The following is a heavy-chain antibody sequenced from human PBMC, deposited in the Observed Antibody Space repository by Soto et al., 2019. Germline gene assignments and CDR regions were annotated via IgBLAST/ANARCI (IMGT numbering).Heavy chain of an antibody. J-gene: IGHJ5*02. D-gene: IGHD2-15*01. CDR2: VKSKTNNYAT. CDR1: GFAFSGSA. CDR3: TRLKDYCGGGTCYYDL. V-gene: IGHV3-73*02. Sequence: EVQLVESGGGLVQPGGSLKLSCAASGFAFSGSAIHWVRQASGKGLEWIGRVKSKTNNYATAYSASVKGRFIISRDDSKNTAYLQMNRLRTEDMAVYYCTRLKDYCGGGTCYYDLWGQGALVTVSS.